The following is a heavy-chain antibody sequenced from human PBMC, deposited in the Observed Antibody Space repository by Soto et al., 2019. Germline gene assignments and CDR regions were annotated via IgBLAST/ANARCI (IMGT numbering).Heavy chain of an antibody. CDR2: IIPIFGTA. J-gene: IGHJ4*02. D-gene: IGHD3-22*01. CDR3: RIHPSPYYYDSSGYYTYYFDY. CDR1: GGTFSSYA. Sequence: GASVKVSCKASGGTFSSYAISWVRQAPGQGLEWMGGIIPIFGTANYAQKFQGRVTITADKSTSTAYMELSSLRSEDTAVYYCRIHPSPYYYDSSGYYTYYFDYWGQGTLVTVSS. V-gene: IGHV1-69*06.